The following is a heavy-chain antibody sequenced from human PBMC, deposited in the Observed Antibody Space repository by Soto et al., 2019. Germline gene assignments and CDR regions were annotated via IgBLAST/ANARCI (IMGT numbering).Heavy chain of an antibody. CDR2: INHRGSA. J-gene: IGHJ4*02. CDR1: GASVSSTYW. V-gene: IGHV4-4*02. D-gene: IGHD6-13*01. Sequence: SETLSLTCAVSGASVSSTYWWSWVRQPPGKGPEWIGEINHRGSANYNPSLKSRVTISVDISKSQFSLRLTSVTAADTAVYYCARYDAASGTYYLDFWGQGALVTVSS. CDR3: ARYDAASGTYYLDF.